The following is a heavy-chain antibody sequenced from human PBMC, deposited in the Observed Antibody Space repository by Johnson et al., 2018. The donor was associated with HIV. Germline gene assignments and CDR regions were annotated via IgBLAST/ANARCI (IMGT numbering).Heavy chain of an antibody. V-gene: IGHV3-30-3*02. CDR3: AKIRRAYYEDAFDM. CDR1: GFTFSSYA. Sequence: QVQLVESGGGVVQPGRSLRVSCAASGFTFSSYAMHWVRQAPGKGLEWVAVISYDGSNKYYADSVKGRFTISRDNSKNTLYLQMNSLRAEGTAVYYCAKIRRAYYEDAFDMWGQGTMVTVSS. D-gene: IGHD3-22*01. CDR2: ISYDGSNK. J-gene: IGHJ3*02.